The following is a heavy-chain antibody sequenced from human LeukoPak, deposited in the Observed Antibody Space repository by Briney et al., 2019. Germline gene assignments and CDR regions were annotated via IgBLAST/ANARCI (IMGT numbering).Heavy chain of an antibody. CDR2: ISSTGGTT. CDR3: ARGGLRIAAAV. CDR1: GITFSSYG. Sequence: PGGSLRLSCAASGITFSSYGMSWVRQAPGKGLEWVSSISSTGGTTYYADSVKGRFTISRDNSKNTLYLQMNSLRAEDTAVYYCARGGLRIAAAVWGQGTLVTVSS. V-gene: IGHV3-23*01. D-gene: IGHD6-13*01. J-gene: IGHJ4*02.